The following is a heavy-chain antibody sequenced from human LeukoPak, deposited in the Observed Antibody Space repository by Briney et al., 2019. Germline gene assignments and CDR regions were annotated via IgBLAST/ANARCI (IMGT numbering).Heavy chain of an antibody. V-gene: IGHV1-18*01. CDR3: ARQPYDFWSGYSNWFDP. CDR2: TSAYNGNT. Sequence: GASVKVSCKASGYTFTTSGISWVRQAPGQGLEWMGWTSAYNGNTNYAQKLQGRLTMTTDTSTSTAYMELRSLRSDDTAVYYCARQPYDFWSGYSNWFDPWGQGTLVIVSS. CDR1: GYTFTTSG. J-gene: IGHJ5*02. D-gene: IGHD3-3*01.